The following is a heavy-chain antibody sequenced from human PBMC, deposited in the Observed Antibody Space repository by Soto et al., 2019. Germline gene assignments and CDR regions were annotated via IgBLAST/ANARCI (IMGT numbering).Heavy chain of an antibody. Sequence: QVQLQESGPGLVKPSETLSLTCTVSGGSIGTYYWSWIRQPPGKGLEWIGYIYYRGNTDYNPSLKSRVTISLDTPKNQFSLKLSSVTAADTAVYYCARHPGYYDILTGYTTYYFDYWGQGILVTVSS. V-gene: IGHV4-59*08. CDR3: ARHPGYYDILTGYTTYYFDY. CDR2: IYYRGNT. D-gene: IGHD3-9*01. J-gene: IGHJ4*02. CDR1: GGSIGTYY.